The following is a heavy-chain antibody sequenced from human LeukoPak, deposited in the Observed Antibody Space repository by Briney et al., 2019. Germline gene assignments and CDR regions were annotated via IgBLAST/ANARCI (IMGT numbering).Heavy chain of an antibody. V-gene: IGHV3-7*01. Sequence: GGSLRLSCAASGFSFGNYWMIWVRQAPGKGLEWVANIKQDGSEKHYVDSVRGRLTISRDNAKNSLYLQMNSLRAEDTAVYYCAREGSSAISRAADFWGQGTLVTVSS. D-gene: IGHD2-2*01. CDR1: GFSFGNYW. CDR3: AREGSSAISRAADF. CDR2: IKQDGSEK. J-gene: IGHJ4*02.